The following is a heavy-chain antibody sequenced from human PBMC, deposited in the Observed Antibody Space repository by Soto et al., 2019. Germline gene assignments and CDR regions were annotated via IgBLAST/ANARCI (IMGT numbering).Heavy chain of an antibody. J-gene: IGHJ3*02. Sequence: QVQLVESGGGVVQPGRSLRLSCAASGFTFSSYGMHWVRQAPGKGLEWVAVIWYDGSNKYYADSVKGRFTISRDNSKNTLYLQMNSLRAEDTAVYYCARDPRDGYNFGWSAFDIWGQGTMVTVSS. CDR3: ARDPRDGYNFGWSAFDI. CDR2: IWYDGSNK. D-gene: IGHD3-9*01. V-gene: IGHV3-33*01. CDR1: GFTFSSYG.